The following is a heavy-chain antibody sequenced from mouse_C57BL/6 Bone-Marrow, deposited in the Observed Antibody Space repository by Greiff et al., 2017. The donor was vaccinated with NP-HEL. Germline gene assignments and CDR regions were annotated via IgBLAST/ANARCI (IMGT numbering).Heavy chain of an antibody. CDR2: IDPSDSYT. J-gene: IGHJ2*01. D-gene: IGHD1-1*01. Sequence: QVQLQQPGAELVKPGASVKLSCKASGYTFTSYWMQWVKQRPGQGLEWIGEIDPSDSYTNYNQKFKGKATLTVETSSSTAYMQLSSLTSEDSAVYYCARIYYYGSSPLFDYWGQGTTLTVSS. CDR1: GYTFTSYW. CDR3: ARIYYYGSSPLFDY. V-gene: IGHV1-50*01.